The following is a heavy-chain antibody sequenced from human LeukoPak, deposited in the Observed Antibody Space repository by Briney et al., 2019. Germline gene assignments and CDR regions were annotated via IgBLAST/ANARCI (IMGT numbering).Heavy chain of an antibody. V-gene: IGHV4-59*11. CDR3: ARAGITIFGVVNDYYYMDV. J-gene: IGHJ6*03. CDR2: IYYSGST. D-gene: IGHD3-3*01. CDR1: GGSISSHY. Sequence: SETLSLTCTVSGGSISSHYWSWIRQPPGKGLEWIGYIYYSGSTNYNPSLKSRVTISVDTSKNQFSLKLSSVTAADTAVYYCARAGITIFGVVNDYYYMDVWGKGTTVTVSS.